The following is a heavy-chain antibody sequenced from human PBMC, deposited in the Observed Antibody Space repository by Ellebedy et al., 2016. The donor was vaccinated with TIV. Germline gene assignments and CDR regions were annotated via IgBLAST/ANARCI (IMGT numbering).Heavy chain of an antibody. D-gene: IGHD3-9*01. V-gene: IGHV3-30*18. J-gene: IGHJ6*02. CDR1: GVTFGSYG. CDR3: AKEAYDILTGSEMFGVDV. CDR2: ISYDGSQK. Sequence: GESLKISCAASGVTFGSYGMHWVRQAPGKGLEWVAFISYDGSQKYIADSVKGRFTISRDNSMSTLYLHMNSLRPDDTAVYFCAKEAYDILTGSEMFGVDVWGQGTTVTVSS.